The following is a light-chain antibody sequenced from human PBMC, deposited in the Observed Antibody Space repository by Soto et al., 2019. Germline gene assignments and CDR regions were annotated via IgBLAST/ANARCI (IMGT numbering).Light chain of an antibody. V-gene: IGLV1-44*01. Sequence: QSVLTQPPSASGTPGQRVTISCSGSSSNIGSNTVNWYQQLPGTAPKLLIYSNNQRPSGVPDRFSGSKSGTSASLAISGLQSEDEADYYCAAWDDSPNYVFGTGTKVTLL. CDR1: SSNIGSNT. J-gene: IGLJ1*01. CDR2: SNN. CDR3: AAWDDSPNYV.